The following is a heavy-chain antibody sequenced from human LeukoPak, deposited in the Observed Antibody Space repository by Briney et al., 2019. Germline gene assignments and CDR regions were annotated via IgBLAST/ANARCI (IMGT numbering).Heavy chain of an antibody. CDR3: ARRRGITVAGTFDP. CDR1: GGSISSYY. D-gene: IGHD6-19*01. V-gene: IGHV4-59*08. Sequence: SETLSLTCTVSGGSISSYYWSWIRQPPGKGLEWIGYIYYSGSTNYNPSLKSRVTISVDTSKNQFSLKLSSVTAADTAVYYCARRRGITVAGTFDPWGQGTMVTVSS. J-gene: IGHJ5*02. CDR2: IYYSGST.